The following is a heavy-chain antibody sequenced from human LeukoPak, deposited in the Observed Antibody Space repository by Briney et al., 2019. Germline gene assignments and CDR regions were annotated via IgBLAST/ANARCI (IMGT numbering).Heavy chain of an antibody. CDR3: AKALDYGGSAGYFDY. Sequence: GGSLRLSCAASGFTFSSYAMSWVRQAPGKGLEWVSAISGSGGSTYYADSVKGRFTISRDNSKNTLYLQMNSLRAEDTAVYYCAKALDYGGSAGYFDYWGQGTLVTVSS. J-gene: IGHJ4*02. D-gene: IGHD4-23*01. CDR1: GFTFSSYA. V-gene: IGHV3-23*01. CDR2: ISGSGGST.